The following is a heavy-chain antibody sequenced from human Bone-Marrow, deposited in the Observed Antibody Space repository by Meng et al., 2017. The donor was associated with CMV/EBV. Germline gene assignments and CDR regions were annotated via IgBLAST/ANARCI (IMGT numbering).Heavy chain of an antibody. D-gene: IGHD1-7*01. CDR3: AREGGAGTTIYFDY. J-gene: IGHJ4*02. CDR1: GFTFSSYG. V-gene: IGHV3-30*02. CDR2: IRYDGSNK. Sequence: GGSLRLSCAASGFTFSSYGMHWVRQAPGKGLEWVAFIRYDGSNKYYADSVKGRFTISRDNSKNTLYLQMNSLRAEDTAVYYCAREGGAGTTIYFDYWGQGTLVTVSS.